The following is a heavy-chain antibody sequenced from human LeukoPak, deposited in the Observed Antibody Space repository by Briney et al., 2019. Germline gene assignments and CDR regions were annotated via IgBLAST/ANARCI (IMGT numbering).Heavy chain of an antibody. Sequence: SVKVSCKASGGTFSSYAISWVRQAPGLGLEWMGGIIPIFGTANYAQKFQGRATITADESTSTAYMELSSLRSEDTAVYYCARDLDSSWHLKDYYGMDVWGQGTTVTVSS. V-gene: IGHV1-69*13. D-gene: IGHD6-13*01. CDR2: IIPIFGTA. J-gene: IGHJ6*02. CDR3: ARDLDSSWHLKDYYGMDV. CDR1: GGTFSSYA.